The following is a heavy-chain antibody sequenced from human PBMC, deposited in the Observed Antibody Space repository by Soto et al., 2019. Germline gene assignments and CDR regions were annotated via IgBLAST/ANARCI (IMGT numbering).Heavy chain of an antibody. D-gene: IGHD3-10*01. CDR1: GLTFSNYW. CDR3: AKDRIGYYYGSGSPSPFFDY. J-gene: IGHJ4*02. V-gene: IGHV3-74*01. Sequence: CAVSGLTFSNYWMNWVRQAPGKGLVWVSRINSDGSSTDYADSVKGRFTISRDNARNTLYLQMNSLRTEDTAVYYCAKDRIGYYYGSGSPSPFFDYWGKGTLVTVSS. CDR2: INSDGSST.